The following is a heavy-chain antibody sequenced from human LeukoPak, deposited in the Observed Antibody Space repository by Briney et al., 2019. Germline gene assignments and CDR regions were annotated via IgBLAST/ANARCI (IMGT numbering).Heavy chain of an antibody. CDR2: ISGSGSDGIT. CDR1: GFTFSSYG. CDR3: AKGYYGSGSYGWFDP. Sequence: GGSLRLSCAASGFTFSSYGMSWVRQAPGKGLEWVSGISGSGSDGITYYADSVKGRFTISRDNSKNTLYLQMNSLRAEDTAVYYCAKGYYGSGSYGWFDPWGQGTLVTVSS. D-gene: IGHD3-10*01. V-gene: IGHV3-23*01. J-gene: IGHJ5*02.